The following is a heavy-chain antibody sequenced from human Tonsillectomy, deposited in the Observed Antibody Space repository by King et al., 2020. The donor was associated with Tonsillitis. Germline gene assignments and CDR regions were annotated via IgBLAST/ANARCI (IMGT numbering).Heavy chain of an antibody. CDR3: AKDGIALSDWYFDL. D-gene: IGHD3-16*02. V-gene: IGHV3-30*18. CDR1: GFTFSNYG. J-gene: IGHJ2*01. Sequence: VQLVESGGGVVQPGRSLRLSCAASGFTFSNYGMHWVRQAPGKGLEGVALIAYDASYENYADSVKGRFAISRNNSKNTLYLEMTSLRVEDTAVYYCAKDGIALSDWYFDLWGRGTLVTVSS. CDR2: IAYDASYE.